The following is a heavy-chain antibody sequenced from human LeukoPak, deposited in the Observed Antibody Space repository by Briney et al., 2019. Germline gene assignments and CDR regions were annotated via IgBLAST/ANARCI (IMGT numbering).Heavy chain of an antibody. D-gene: IGHD6-6*01. Sequence: SETLSLTCTVSGGSISSYYWSWIRQPAGKGLEWIGRFYSSGRTNFNPSLKSRVTISSDTSKNQFSLKLSSVTAADTAVYYCAREFWYSSSYYYYYYYMDVWGKGTTVTVSS. V-gene: IGHV4-4*07. CDR1: GGSISSYY. CDR2: FYSSGRT. CDR3: AREFWYSSSYYYYYYYMDV. J-gene: IGHJ6*03.